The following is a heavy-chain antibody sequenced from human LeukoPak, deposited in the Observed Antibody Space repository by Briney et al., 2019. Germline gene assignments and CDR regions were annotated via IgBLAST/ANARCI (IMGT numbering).Heavy chain of an antibody. V-gene: IGHV1-2*02. CDR1: GYKLTSHG. D-gene: IGHD5-18*01. J-gene: IGHJ6*03. CDR2: INPNTGGT. CDR3: AKAGGGYSYGYHYYYMDV. Sequence: ASVKVSCKSSGYKLTSHGISWVRQAPGQGLEWMGWINPNTGGTNYAQKFQGRVTMTRDTSISTAYMELSRLRSDDTAVYYCAKAGGGYSYGYHYYYMDVWGKGTTVTVSS.